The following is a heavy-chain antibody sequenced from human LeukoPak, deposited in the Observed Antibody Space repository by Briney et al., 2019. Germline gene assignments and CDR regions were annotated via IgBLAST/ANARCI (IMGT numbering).Heavy chain of an antibody. D-gene: IGHD3-16*01. CDR2: IWQGGSER. CDR1: GFTFSSHW. Sequence: GGSLRLSCVASGFTFSSHWMSWVCQAPGKGLEWVANIWQGGSERYYVDSVKGRFTISRDNAKNSLFLQMNSLRAEDTAVYYCARDQNLISWGLDYFDSWGQGTLVTVSS. J-gene: IGHJ4*02. V-gene: IGHV3-7*01. CDR3: ARDQNLISWGLDYFDS.